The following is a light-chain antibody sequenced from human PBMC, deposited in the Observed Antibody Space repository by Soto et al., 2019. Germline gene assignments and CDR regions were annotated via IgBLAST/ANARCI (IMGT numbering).Light chain of an antibody. CDR2: GAS. J-gene: IGKJ5*01. V-gene: IGKV3-15*01. CDR1: QSVSSN. Sequence: EIVMTQSPATLSVSPGARATIYCRASQSVSSNLAWYQQKPGQAPRLIIYGASTRATGIPARFSGSWSGTECTLTISSLQSEDVSVYYCQQYNNWPITLAQGTRLEIK. CDR3: QQYNNWPIT.